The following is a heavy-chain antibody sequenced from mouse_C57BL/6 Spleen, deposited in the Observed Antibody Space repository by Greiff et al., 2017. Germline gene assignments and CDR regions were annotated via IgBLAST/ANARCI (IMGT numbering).Heavy chain of an antibody. D-gene: IGHD1-1*01. Sequence: EVQLQQSGPELVKPGASVKISCKASGYTFTDYYMNWVKQSHGKSLEWIGDINPNNGGTSYNQKFKGKATLTVDKSSSTAYMELRSLTSEDSAVYYCARGDYEDYFDYWGQGTTLTVSS. J-gene: IGHJ2*01. CDR2: INPNNGGT. V-gene: IGHV1-26*01. CDR3: ARGDYEDYFDY. CDR1: GYTFTDYY.